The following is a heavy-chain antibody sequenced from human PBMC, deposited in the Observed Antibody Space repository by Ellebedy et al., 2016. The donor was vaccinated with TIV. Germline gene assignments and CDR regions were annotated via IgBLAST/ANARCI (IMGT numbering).Heavy chain of an antibody. V-gene: IGHV1-18*01. CDR2: ISAYNGDI. D-gene: IGHD6-6*01. CDR1: GYTFTSFG. CDR3: ARVSVDVVIGYHYFYMDI. Sequence: ASVKVSXKASGYTFTSFGLSWVRQAPGQGLEWMGWISAYNGDINYAQNFQGRVAMTTDTATSTVYVDLRSLRSDDTAAYYCARVSVDVVIGYHYFYMDIWGKGTTVTVSS. J-gene: IGHJ6*03.